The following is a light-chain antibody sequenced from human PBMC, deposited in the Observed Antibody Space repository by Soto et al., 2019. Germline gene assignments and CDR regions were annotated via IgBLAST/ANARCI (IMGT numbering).Light chain of an antibody. Sequence: DIQMTQSPSSLSASVGDRVTITCRASQSISYWLAWYQQKPGKAPKLLIYRASSLESGVPSRFSGSGSGTEFTLTISSLQPDDFATYYCQHYNTYPYTLGQGTKVDIK. CDR3: QHYNTYPYT. CDR2: RAS. V-gene: IGKV1-5*03. CDR1: QSISYW. J-gene: IGKJ2*01.